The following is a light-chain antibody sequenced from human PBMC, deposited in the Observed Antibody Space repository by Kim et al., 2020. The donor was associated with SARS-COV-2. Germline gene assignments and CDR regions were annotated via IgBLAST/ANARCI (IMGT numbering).Light chain of an antibody. CDR3: QTWGTGIRV. CDR1: SGHSSYA. J-gene: IGLJ3*02. V-gene: IGLV4-69*01. CDR2: VNSDGSH. Sequence: SVKLTCTLSSGHSSYAIAWHQQKPEKGPRYLMKVNSDGSHSKGDGIPDRFSGSSSGAERYLTISSLQSEDEADYYCQTWGTGIRVFGGGTQLTVL.